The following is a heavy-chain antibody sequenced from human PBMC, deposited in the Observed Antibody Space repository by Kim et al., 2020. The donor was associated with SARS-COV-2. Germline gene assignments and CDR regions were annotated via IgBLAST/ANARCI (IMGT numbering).Heavy chain of an antibody. D-gene: IGHD5-18*01. CDR3: ARQLGGLDTAMVT. V-gene: IGHV5-51*01. Sequence: YSPAFQGQVTISADKSISTAYLQWSSLKASDTAMYYCARQLGGLDTAMVTWGQGTLVTVSS. J-gene: IGHJ5*02.